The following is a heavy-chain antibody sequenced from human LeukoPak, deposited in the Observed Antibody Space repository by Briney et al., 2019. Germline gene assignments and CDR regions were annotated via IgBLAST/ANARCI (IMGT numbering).Heavy chain of an antibody. J-gene: IGHJ5*02. D-gene: IGHD4-17*01. V-gene: IGHV1-18*01. CDR3: ARDDNGDNWFDL. CDR1: GYTFTSYG. Sequence: GASVKVSCKASGYTFTSYGISWVREAPGQGLEWMGWISAYNGNTNYAQKLQGRVTMTTDTSTSTVYMELSSLRSEDTAVYYCARDDNGDNWFDLWGHGTLVTVSS. CDR2: ISAYNGNT.